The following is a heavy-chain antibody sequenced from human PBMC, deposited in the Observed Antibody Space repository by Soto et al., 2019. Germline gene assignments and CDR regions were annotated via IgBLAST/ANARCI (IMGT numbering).Heavy chain of an antibody. V-gene: IGHV1-69*13. CDR2: IIPIFGTA. D-gene: IGHD3-22*01. CDR3: ARGGYYYDSSGYYSPEYFQH. J-gene: IGHJ1*01. CDR1: GGTFSSYA. Sequence: SVKVSCKASGGTFSSYAISWVRQAPGQGLEWMGGIIPIFGTANYAQKFQGRVTITADESTSTAYMELSSLRSEDTAVYYCARGGYYYDSSGYYSPEYFQHWGQGTLVTVSS.